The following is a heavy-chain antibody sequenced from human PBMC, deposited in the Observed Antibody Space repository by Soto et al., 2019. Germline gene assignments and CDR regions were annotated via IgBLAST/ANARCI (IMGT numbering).Heavy chain of an antibody. D-gene: IGHD1-7*01. J-gene: IGHJ4*02. CDR3: AKRPMQLRAFDY. CDR1: GFIFSNYV. CDR2: ISGTGDKT. V-gene: IGHV3-23*01. Sequence: EVQLLDSGGGLVQPGGSLTLSCAASGFIFSNYVMSWVRQAPGKGLEWVSSISGTGDKTDYADSVKGRFTISRDNFNNTLDLQMNSRRGEDTAVYYWAKRPMQLRAFDYWGQGSLVTVSS.